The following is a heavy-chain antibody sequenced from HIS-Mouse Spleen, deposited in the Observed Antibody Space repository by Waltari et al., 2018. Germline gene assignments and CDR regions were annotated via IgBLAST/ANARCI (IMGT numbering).Heavy chain of an antibody. CDR2: IYYSGST. D-gene: IGHD6-13*01. CDR1: GGSISSSSYY. V-gene: IGHV4-39*07. J-gene: IGHJ2*01. Sequence: QLQLQESGPGLVKPSETLSLTCTVSGGSISSSSYYWGRIRRPPGMGLEWIGSIYYSGSTYYNPSHKSRVTISVDTSKNQFSLKLSSVTAADTAVYYCAREIPYSSSWYDWYFDLWGRGTLVTVSS. CDR3: AREIPYSSSWYDWYFDL.